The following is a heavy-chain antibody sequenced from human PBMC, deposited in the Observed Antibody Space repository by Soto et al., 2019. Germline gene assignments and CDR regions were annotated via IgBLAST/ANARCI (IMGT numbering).Heavy chain of an antibody. Sequence: QVQLQESGPGLVKPSQTLSLTCTVSGGSISSGDYYWSWIRQHPGKGLEWIGYIYYSGSTYYNPALNSPVTISVSTSKNQFSLKLTSVTVADTAVYYCARWWSGSRQGFDPWGQGTLVTVSS. V-gene: IGHV4-31*01. D-gene: IGHD3-3*01. CDR3: ARWWSGSRQGFDP. CDR1: GGSISSGDYY. J-gene: IGHJ5*02. CDR2: IYYSGST.